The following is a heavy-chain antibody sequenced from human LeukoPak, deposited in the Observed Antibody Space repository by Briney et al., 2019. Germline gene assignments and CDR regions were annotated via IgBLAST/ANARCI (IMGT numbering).Heavy chain of an antibody. CDR1: GFTVSAYA. V-gene: IGHV3-66*04. D-gene: IGHD5-18*01. CDR2: IYSGGST. J-gene: IGHJ3*02. CDR3: ARHSYGGEAFDI. Sequence: GGSLRLSCAASGFTVSAYAMAWVRQAPGKGLEWVSVIYSGGSTYYADSVKGRFTISRDNSKNTLYLQMNSLRAEDTAMFYCARHSYGGEAFDIWGQGTMVTVSS.